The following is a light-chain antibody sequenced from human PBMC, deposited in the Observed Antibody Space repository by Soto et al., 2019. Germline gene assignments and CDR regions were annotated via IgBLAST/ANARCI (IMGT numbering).Light chain of an antibody. CDR3: QQTFHSPRT. V-gene: IGKV3-20*01. Sequence: EIVLTQSPGTLSLSPGETASLSCWASKSIVSNFLAWYQQRRGQPPRLLIYDSSRRASGIPARFTGSGSGTAFTLTISRVEPEDSAVYYCQQTFHSPRTFGQGTRLEI. CDR1: KSIVSNF. CDR2: DSS. J-gene: IGKJ2*01.